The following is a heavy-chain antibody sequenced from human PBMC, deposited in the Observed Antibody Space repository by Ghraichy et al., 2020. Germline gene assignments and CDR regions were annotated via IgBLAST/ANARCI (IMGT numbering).Heavy chain of an antibody. D-gene: IGHD2-2*01. CDR1: GGSISSGGYS. Sequence: SETLSLTCAVSGGSISSGGYSWSWIRQPPGKGLEWIGYIYHSGSTYYNPSLKSRVTISVDRSKNQFSLKLSSVTAADTAVYYCASRLPEGGFDYWGQGTLVTVSS. CDR3: ASRLPEGGFDY. V-gene: IGHV4-30-2*01. J-gene: IGHJ4*02. CDR2: IYHSGST.